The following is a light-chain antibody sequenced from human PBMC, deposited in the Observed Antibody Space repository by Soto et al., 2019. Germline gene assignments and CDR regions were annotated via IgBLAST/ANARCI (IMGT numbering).Light chain of an antibody. V-gene: IGLV2-8*01. J-gene: IGLJ1*01. Sequence: QSVLTQPPSASGSPGQSVAISCTGTSSDLGGYNYCSWYQQHPGKAPKLMIYEVNTRPSGLPDGFSGSKSGIPDSLPVSRLQAADAAAYYCSSSEGSSNVIGTGTKVPV. CDR1: SSDLGGYNY. CDR2: EVN. CDR3: SSSEGSSNV.